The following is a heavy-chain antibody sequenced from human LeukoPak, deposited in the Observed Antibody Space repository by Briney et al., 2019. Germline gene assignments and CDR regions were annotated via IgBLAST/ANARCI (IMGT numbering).Heavy chain of an antibody. J-gene: IGHJ4*02. CDR1: GYTITSYA. CDR2: INAGNGNT. Sequence: ASVKLSCKASGYTITSYAMHWVRQAPGQRLEWMGWINAGNGNTKYSQKFQGRVTITRDTSASAAYMELSSLRSEDTAVYYCARDSSFGVVIIMWYFDYWGQGTLVTVS. CDR3: ARDSSFGVVIIMWYFDY. D-gene: IGHD3-3*01. V-gene: IGHV1-3*01.